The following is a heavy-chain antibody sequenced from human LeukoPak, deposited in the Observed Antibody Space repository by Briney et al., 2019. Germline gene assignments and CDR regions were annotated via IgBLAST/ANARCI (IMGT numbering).Heavy chain of an antibody. CDR3: ARHLIDFWSGYYLNYMDV. D-gene: IGHD3-3*01. CDR2: IYTSGST. Sequence: SETLSLTCTVSGGSISSYYWSWIQQPPGKGLEWIGYIYTSGSTNYNPSHKSRVTISVDTSKNQFSLKLSSVTAADTAVYYCARHLIDFWSGYYLNYMDVWGKGTTVTVSS. J-gene: IGHJ6*03. V-gene: IGHV4-4*09. CDR1: GGSISSYY.